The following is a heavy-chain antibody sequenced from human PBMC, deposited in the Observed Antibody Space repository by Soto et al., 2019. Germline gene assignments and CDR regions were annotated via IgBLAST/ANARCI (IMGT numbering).Heavy chain of an antibody. J-gene: IGHJ4*02. CDR1: GGSISSYY. D-gene: IGHD3-22*01. CDR3: ARRAGYYDSSGYFDY. Sequence: SETLSLTCAVYGGSISSYYWSWIRQSPGKGLEWIGYIYYSGSTNHNPSLKSRVTISVDTSKNQFSLKLSSVTAADTAVYYCARRAGYYDSSGYFDYWGQGTPVTVSS. CDR2: IYYSGST. V-gene: IGHV4-59*08.